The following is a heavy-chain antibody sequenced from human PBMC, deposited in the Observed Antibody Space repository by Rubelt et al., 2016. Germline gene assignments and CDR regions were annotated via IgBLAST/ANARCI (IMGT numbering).Heavy chain of an antibody. D-gene: IGHD5-24*01. CDR1: GYTFTSYG. CDR3: SRGDGYNWDDALDI. CDR2: ISAYNGNT. J-gene: IGHJ3*02. Sequence: QVQLVQSGAEVKKPGASVKVSCKASGYTFTSYGISWVRQAPGQGLEWMGWISAYNGNTNYAQKLQGKVTMTTDRSRSTAYMELRSLRSDDTAVYYCSRGDGYNWDDALDIWGQGAMVTVSS. V-gene: IGHV1-18*01.